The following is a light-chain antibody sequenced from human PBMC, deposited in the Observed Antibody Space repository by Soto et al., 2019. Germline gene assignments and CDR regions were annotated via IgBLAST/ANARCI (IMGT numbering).Light chain of an antibody. CDR3: QQDGSSPRT. Sequence: EFVLTQSPGTLSLPPGERATLSCRASQSVGSIYLAWYQQKYGQAPKLLIHGASNRASGIPDRFSGSGSGTDFTLTISRLEPEDFAVYYCQQDGSSPRTFGQGTKVDIK. CDR2: GAS. CDR1: QSVGSIY. V-gene: IGKV3-20*01. J-gene: IGKJ1*01.